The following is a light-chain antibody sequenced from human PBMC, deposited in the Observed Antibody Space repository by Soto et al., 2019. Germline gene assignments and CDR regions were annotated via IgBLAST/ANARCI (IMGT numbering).Light chain of an antibody. V-gene: IGLV2-14*01. CDR2: EVS. CDR1: SSDVGGYDS. Sequence: QSALTQPASVSGSPGQSITISCTGTSSDVGGYDSVSWYQQHPGKAPKVMIYEVSNRPSGVSNRFSGSKSGNTASLTISGLKAEDEADYYCSSYTTSSTLVFGTGTKLTVL. J-gene: IGLJ1*01. CDR3: SSYTTSSTLV.